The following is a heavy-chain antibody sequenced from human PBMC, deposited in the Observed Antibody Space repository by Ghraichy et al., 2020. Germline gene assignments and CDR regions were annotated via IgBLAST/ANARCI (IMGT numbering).Heavy chain of an antibody. J-gene: IGHJ4*02. V-gene: IGHV3-7*03. CDR1: GFTFSSYW. Sequence: GGSLRLSCAASGFTFSSYWMGWVRQAPGKGLEWVASIKEDGNDKYYVDSVKGRFTISRDNARNSLYLQMNSLRAEDTAVYYCARDQWRIFDYWGQGTLVTVSS. D-gene: IGHD6-19*01. CDR3: ARDQWRIFDY. CDR2: IKEDGNDK.